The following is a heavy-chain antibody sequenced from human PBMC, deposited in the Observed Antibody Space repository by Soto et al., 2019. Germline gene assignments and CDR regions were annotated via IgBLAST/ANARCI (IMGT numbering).Heavy chain of an antibody. J-gene: IGHJ6*02. CDR3: AREPYSTYGMDV. CDR1: GFTVSSNY. Sequence: PGGSLRLSCAASGFTVSSNYMSWVRQAPGKGLEWVSVIYSGGSTYYADSVKGRFTISRDNSKNTLYLQMNSLRAEDTAVYYCAREPYSTYGMDVWGQGTTVTVSS. V-gene: IGHV3-66*01. D-gene: IGHD6-13*01. CDR2: IYSGGST.